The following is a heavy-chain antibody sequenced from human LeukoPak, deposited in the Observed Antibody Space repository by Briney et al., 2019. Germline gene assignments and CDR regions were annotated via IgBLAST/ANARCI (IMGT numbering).Heavy chain of an antibody. Sequence: GGSLRLSCAASGFTFSRDSMNWVRQAPGKGPEWVSYINGGGSPIFYADSVRGRFTISRDNAKNSLHLQMNSLRAEDTAVYYCVRDNPRCCGVIPANIDDYWGQGTLVTVSS. CDR1: GFTFSRDS. J-gene: IGHJ4*02. CDR2: INGGGSPI. V-gene: IGHV3-48*01. CDR3: VRDNPRCCGVIPANIDDY. D-gene: IGHD2-21*01.